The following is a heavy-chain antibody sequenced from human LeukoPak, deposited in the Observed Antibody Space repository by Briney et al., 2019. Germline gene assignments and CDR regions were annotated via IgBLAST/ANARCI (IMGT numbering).Heavy chain of an antibody. Sequence: GGSLRLSCAASGFTFSSYGMHWVRQAPGKGLEWVAVISYDGSNKYYADSVKGRFTISRDNSKNTLYLQMNSLRAEDTAVYYCARDPRITMIVGGAFDIWGQGTMVTVSS. CDR1: GFTFSSYG. D-gene: IGHD3-22*01. V-gene: IGHV3-30*03. CDR3: ARDPRITMIVGGAFDI. J-gene: IGHJ3*02. CDR2: ISYDGSNK.